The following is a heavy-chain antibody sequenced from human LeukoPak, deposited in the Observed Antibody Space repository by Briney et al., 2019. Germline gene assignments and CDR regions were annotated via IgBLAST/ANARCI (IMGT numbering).Heavy chain of an antibody. V-gene: IGHV1-2*06. CDR1: GYTFTGYY. Sequence: ASVKVSCKASGYTFTGYYMHWVRQAPGQGLEWMGQINPNSGGTDYAQKFQGRVTMTRDTSISTAYMELSRLRSDDTAVYYCARAGSYYDFWSGYYNNWFDPWGQGTLVTVSS. CDR3: ARAGSYYDFWSGYYNNWFDP. D-gene: IGHD3-3*01. CDR2: INPNSGGT. J-gene: IGHJ5*02.